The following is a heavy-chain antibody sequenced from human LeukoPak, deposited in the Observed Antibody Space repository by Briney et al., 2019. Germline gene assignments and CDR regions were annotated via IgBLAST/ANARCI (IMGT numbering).Heavy chain of an antibody. D-gene: IGHD3-10*01. CDR1: GLLHSSNY. Sequence: GGSLRLSRAASGLLHSSNYMTWVRHAPGKGLEWVSVIYSGGSIYYADSVKGRFTISRDNAKNTLHQQMHSLRAEATAVYYGARYLNLIRGAQGDYWGQGTLVTVSS. V-gene: IGHV3-53*01. CDR2: IYSGGSI. J-gene: IGHJ4*02. CDR3: ARYLNLIRGAQGDY.